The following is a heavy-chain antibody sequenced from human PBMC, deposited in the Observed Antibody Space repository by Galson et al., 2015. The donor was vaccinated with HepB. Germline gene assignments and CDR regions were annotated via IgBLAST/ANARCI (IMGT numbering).Heavy chain of an antibody. J-gene: IGHJ4*02. D-gene: IGHD2-15*01. CDR2: ISNSGSTT. V-gene: IGHV3-11*01. CDR1: GFTFSDYY. CDR3: SRVGDKYCIGGSCHIGY. Sequence: SLRLSCAASGFTFSDYYMIWIRQAPGKGPEWLSSISNSGSTTHYADSVKGRFTISRDNAEDSLYLQMNSLRADDTAVYYCSRVGDKYCIGGSCHIGYWGQGTLVTVSS.